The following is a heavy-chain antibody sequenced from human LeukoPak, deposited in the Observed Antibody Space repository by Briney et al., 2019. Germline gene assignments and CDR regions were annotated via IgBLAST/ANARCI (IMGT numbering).Heavy chain of an antibody. CDR3: AKESPAFDC. V-gene: IGHV3-23*01. Sequence: GGSLRLSCAASGFTFNDYAMTWIRQAPGKGLDWVSVISYNGDTTYYADSVKSRFTISRDNSKNTLYLQMNGLRVEDTAVYYCAKESPAFDCWGQGTLVTVSS. CDR1: GFTFNDYA. J-gene: IGHJ4*02. CDR2: ISYNGDTT.